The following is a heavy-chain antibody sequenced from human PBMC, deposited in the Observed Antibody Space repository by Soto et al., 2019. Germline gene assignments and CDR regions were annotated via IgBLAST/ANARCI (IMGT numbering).Heavy chain of an antibody. Sequence: GGSLRLSCAASGFTFSSYAMHWVRQAPGKGLEWVAVISYDGSNKYYADSVKGRFTISRDNSKNTLYLQMNSLRAEDTAVYYCARDLVFAKTFGGYYYYYYMDVWGKGTTVTVSS. D-gene: IGHD3-10*01. J-gene: IGHJ6*03. V-gene: IGHV3-30*04. CDR3: ARDLVFAKTFGGYYYYYYMDV. CDR1: GFTFSSYA. CDR2: ISYDGSNK.